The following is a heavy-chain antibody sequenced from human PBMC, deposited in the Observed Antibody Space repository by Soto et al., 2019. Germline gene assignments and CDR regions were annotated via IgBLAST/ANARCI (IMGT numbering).Heavy chain of an antibody. CDR1: GGSFSGYY. CDR2: INHSGST. Sequence: QVQLQQWGAGLLKPSETLSLTCAVYGGSFSGYYWSWIRQPPGKGLEWIGEINHSGSTNYNPSLKSRVTRSVDTSKNLFSLKLSSVTAADTAVYYLARGGRGMVRGKRREIGYYMDVWGKGTTVTVSS. D-gene: IGHD3-10*01. CDR3: ARGGRGMVRGKRREIGYYMDV. V-gene: IGHV4-34*01. J-gene: IGHJ6*03.